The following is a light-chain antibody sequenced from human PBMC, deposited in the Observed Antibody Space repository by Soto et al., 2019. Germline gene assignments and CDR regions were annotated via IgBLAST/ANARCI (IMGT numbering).Light chain of an antibody. CDR3: QHYVTSLTT. CDR1: QSVTSNY. V-gene: IGKV3-20*01. Sequence: EIVLTQSPGPLSLSPGERATLSCVCSQSVTSNYLAWYQQKPGQAPRLLIFGASIRVKGIPDRFIGSGSGTDCTLTISRLEPEDFAVYYCQHYVTSLTTLGQGTKVDIK. CDR2: GAS. J-gene: IGKJ1*01.